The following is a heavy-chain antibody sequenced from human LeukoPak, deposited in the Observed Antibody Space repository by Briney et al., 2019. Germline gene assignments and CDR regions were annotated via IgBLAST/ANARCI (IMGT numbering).Heavy chain of an antibody. Sequence: SETLSLTCSVSGTSITTSYWSWMRQPPGKGPEWIGYIYHSGSTNSNPSPKSRVTISIDTSKNQFSLKLSSVTAADTALYYCARHKGENWYFDLWGRGTLVTVSS. CDR3: ARHKGENWYFDL. V-gene: IGHV4-59*08. CDR1: GTSITTSY. D-gene: IGHD3-16*01. J-gene: IGHJ2*01. CDR2: IYHSGST.